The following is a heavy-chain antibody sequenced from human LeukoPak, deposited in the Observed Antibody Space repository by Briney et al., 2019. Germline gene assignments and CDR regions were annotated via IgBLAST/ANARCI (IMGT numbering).Heavy chain of an antibody. V-gene: IGHV3-7*01. Sequence: GGSLRLSCAASGFTFSSYWMSWVRHAPGKGLEWVANIKQDGSEKYYVDSVKGRFTISRDNAKNSLYLQMNSLRAEDTAVYYCARKYSSGWYSVFDPWGQGTLVTVSS. D-gene: IGHD6-19*01. CDR2: IKQDGSEK. J-gene: IGHJ5*02. CDR1: GFTFSSYW. CDR3: ARKYSSGWYSVFDP.